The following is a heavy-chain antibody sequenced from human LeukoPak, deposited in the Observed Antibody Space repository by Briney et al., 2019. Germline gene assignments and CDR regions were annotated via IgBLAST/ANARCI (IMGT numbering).Heavy chain of an antibody. D-gene: IGHD6-13*01. CDR3: ASAGYSSSWYDAFDI. J-gene: IGHJ3*02. Sequence: GGSLRLSCAASGFTFSSYAMHWVRQAPGKGLEWVSYISSSSNTIYYADSVKGRFTISRDNAKNSLYLQMHSLRAEDTAVYYCASAGYSSSWYDAFDIWGQGTMVTVSS. CDR2: ISSSSNTI. CDR1: GFTFSSYA. V-gene: IGHV3-48*01.